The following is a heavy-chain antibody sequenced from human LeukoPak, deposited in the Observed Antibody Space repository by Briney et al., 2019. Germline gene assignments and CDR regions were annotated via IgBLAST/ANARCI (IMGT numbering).Heavy chain of an antibody. V-gene: IGHV3-30*02. CDR3: AKNQMRNWFGP. CDR1: GFTFSSYG. D-gene: IGHD5-24*01. Sequence: GGSLRLSCAASGFTFSSYGMHWLRQSPGKGLEWVAFIRYDGSNKYYAGSMKGRFTISRDNSKNSLYLQMNSLRTEDTAVYYCAKNQMRNWFGPWGQGTLVTVSS. CDR2: IRYDGSNK. J-gene: IGHJ5*02.